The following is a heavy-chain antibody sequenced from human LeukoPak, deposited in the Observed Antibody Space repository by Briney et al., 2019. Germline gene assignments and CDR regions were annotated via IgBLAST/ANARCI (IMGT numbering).Heavy chain of an antibody. D-gene: IGHD3-3*01. Sequence: SVKVSCKASGDTFSSYAISWVRQAPGQGLEWMGGIIPIFGTANYAQKFQGRVTITRNTSISTAYMELSSLRSEDTAVYYCARAIRWSGYYKWEYFDYWGQGTLVTVSS. CDR1: GDTFSSYA. V-gene: IGHV1-69*05. CDR3: ARAIRWSGYYKWEYFDY. J-gene: IGHJ4*02. CDR2: IIPIFGTA.